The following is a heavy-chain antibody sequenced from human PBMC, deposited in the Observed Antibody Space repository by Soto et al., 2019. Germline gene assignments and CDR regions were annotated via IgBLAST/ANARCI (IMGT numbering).Heavy chain of an antibody. V-gene: IGHV1-69*01. J-gene: IGHJ6*02. Sequence: QVQLVQSGAEVKKSGSSVKVSCKASGGTFSSYAISWVRQAPGQGLEWMGGIIPIFGSVKYAQKFQGSVTISADESTTTAYMELRSLKSDDTAVSFWARPATVVIFTEGHDYGLDVWGQGTKVTVSS. D-gene: IGHD4-17*01. CDR1: GGTFSSYA. CDR3: ARPATVVIFTEGHDYGLDV. CDR2: IIPIFGSV.